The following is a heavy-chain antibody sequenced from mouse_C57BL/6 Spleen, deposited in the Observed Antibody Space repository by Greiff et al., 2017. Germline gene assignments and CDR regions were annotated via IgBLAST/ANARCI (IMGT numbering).Heavy chain of an antibody. CDR1: GFTFSSYG. J-gene: IGHJ1*03. Sequence: EVLLVESGGDLVKPGGSLKLSCAASGFTFSSYGMSWVRQTPDKRLEWVAAISAGGSYTYYPENVKGRFTISIDNANNTLYLQMNSLKSEDTAMYYCARETININYSLYWYFEVWGTGTTVTVAS. CDR3: ARETININYSLYWYFEV. CDR2: ISAGGSYT. D-gene: IGHD2-5*01. V-gene: IGHV5-6*01.